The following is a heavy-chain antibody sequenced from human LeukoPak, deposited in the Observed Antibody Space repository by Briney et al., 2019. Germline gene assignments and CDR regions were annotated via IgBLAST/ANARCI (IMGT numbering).Heavy chain of an antibody. J-gene: IGHJ4*02. CDR2: ISPDGSTT. D-gene: IGHD3-22*01. V-gene: IGHV3-74*01. CDR1: GFTFSSYW. Sequence: GGSLRLSCAGSGFTFSSYWLHWVRHAPGKGLVWVSRISPDGSTTNLADSVKGRCTISRDNPKRTLYLQMSSLRAEDTAVYYCVRSASYDSSGYYYDSWGQGTLVTVSS. CDR3: VRSASYDSSGYYYDS.